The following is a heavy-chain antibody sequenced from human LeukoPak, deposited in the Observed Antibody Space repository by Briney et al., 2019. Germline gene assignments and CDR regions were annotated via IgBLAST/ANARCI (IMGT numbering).Heavy chain of an antibody. CDR2: IYYSGST. Sequence: SETLSLTCTVSGGSISSYYWSWIRQPPGKGLEWIGYIYYSGSTNYNPTLKSRVTISVDTSKNQFSLKLSSVTAADTAVYYCERAVAAAGDWFDPWGQGTLVTVSS. J-gene: IGHJ5*02. D-gene: IGHD6-13*01. V-gene: IGHV4-59*01. CDR1: GGSISSYY. CDR3: ERAVAAAGDWFDP.